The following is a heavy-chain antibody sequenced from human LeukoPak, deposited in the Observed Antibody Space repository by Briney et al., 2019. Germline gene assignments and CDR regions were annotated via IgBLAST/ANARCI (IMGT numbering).Heavy chain of an antibody. J-gene: IGHJ4*02. CDR1: GGSISSYY. Sequence: SETLSLTCTVSGGSISSYYWSWIRQPPGKGLEWIGYIYYSGSTNYNPSLKSRVTISVDTSKNQSSLKLSSVTAADTAVYYCAGTEESSNYYGSGSHFDYWGQGTLVTVSS. V-gene: IGHV4-59*08. D-gene: IGHD3-10*01. CDR3: AGTEESSNYYGSGSHFDY. CDR2: IYYSGST.